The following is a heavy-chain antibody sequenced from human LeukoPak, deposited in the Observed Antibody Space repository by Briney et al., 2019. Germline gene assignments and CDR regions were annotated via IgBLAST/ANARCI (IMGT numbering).Heavy chain of an antibody. D-gene: IGHD3-10*01. CDR1: GFTFSSYA. J-gene: IGHJ3*02. V-gene: IGHV3-30-3*02. CDR2: ISYDGSNK. CDR3: AKWVTMVRGVTGESAFDI. Sequence: GGSLRLSCAASGFTFSSYAMHWVRQAPGKGLEWVAVISYDGSNKYYADSVKGRFAISRDNSKNTLYLQMNSLRAEDTAVYYCAKWVTMVRGVTGESAFDIWGQGTMVTVSS.